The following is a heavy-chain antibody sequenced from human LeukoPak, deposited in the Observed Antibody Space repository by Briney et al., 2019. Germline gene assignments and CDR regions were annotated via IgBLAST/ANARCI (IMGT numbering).Heavy chain of an antibody. J-gene: IGHJ4*02. CDR2: IYYSGST. CDR3: ARGWELPHGLDY. V-gene: IGHV4-61*01. CDR1: GGSVSSGSYY. D-gene: IGHD1-26*01. Sequence: PSETLSLTCTVSGGSVSSGSYYWSWIRQPPGKGLEWIGYIYYSGSTNYNPSLKSRVTISVDTSKNQFSLKLSSVTAADTAVYYCARGWELPHGLDYWGQGTLVTVSS.